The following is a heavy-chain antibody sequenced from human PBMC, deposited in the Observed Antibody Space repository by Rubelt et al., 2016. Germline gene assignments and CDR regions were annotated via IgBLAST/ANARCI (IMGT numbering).Heavy chain of an antibody. D-gene: IGHD1-1*01. Sequence: VENSGDSLKISCKGSGFRFTNFWIGWMRQLPGKGLEWMGVIYPDDSDTTYRPSFQGQVTISADKTISTAYLQWSSLKASDTAMYYCARRTTWNLDCWGQGTLVTVSS. J-gene: IGHJ4*02. CDR1: GFRFTNFW. V-gene: IGHV5-51*03. CDR2: IYPDDSDT. CDR3: ARRTTWNLDC.